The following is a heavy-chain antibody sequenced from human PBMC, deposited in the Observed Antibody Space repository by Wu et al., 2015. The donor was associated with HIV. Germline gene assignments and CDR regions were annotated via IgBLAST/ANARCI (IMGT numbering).Heavy chain of an antibody. D-gene: IGHD1-26*01. J-gene: IGHJ3*02. Sequence: QVQLVQSGAEVKKPGASVKVSCKASGYTFTGYYMHWVRQAPGQGLEWMGWINPNSGGTKFAQKFQGRVSLTRDTSINTAYMELSSLTSDDTAVYYCATHSRSGDAFDIWGQGTLVIVSS. CDR2: INPNSGGT. V-gene: IGHV1-2*02. CDR1: GYTFTGYY. CDR3: ATHSRSGDAFDI.